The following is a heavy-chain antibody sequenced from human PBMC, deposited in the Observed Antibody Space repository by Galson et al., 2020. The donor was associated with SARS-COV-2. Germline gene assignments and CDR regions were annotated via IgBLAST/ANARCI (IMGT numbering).Heavy chain of an antibody. CDR2: FDPEDGET. D-gene: IGHD3-10*01. Sequence: ASVKVSCKVSGYTLTELSMHWVRQAPGKGLEWMGGFDPEDGETIYAQKFQGRVTMTEDTSTDTAYMELSSLRSEDTAVYYCATIRGVYGSSNDAFDIWGQGTMVTVSS. J-gene: IGHJ3*02. V-gene: IGHV1-24*01. CDR1: GYTLTELS. CDR3: ATIRGVYGSSNDAFDI.